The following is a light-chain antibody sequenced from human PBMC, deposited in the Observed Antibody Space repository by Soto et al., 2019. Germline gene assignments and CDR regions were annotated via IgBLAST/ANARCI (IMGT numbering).Light chain of an antibody. CDR1: SANIGTND. J-gene: IGLJ3*02. CDR3: GAWDNSLSVVV. V-gene: IGLV1-51*01. CDR2: DSD. Sequence: QSVLTQPPSVSATPGQKVTISCSGSSANIGTNDVTWYQQLPETAPKLLIYDSDRRPSGIPDRFSGSKSGASATLDITGLQTGDEADYYCGAWDNSLSVVVFGGGTKLTVL.